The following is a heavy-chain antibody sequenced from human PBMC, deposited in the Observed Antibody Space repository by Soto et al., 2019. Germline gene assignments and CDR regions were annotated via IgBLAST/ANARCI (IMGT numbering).Heavy chain of an antibody. CDR1: GGSFGGYY. CDR3: ARGRVVLLWFGDHNWFDP. D-gene: IGHD3-10*01. CDR2: INHSGST. Sequence: SETLSLTCAVYGGSFGGYYWSWIRQPPGKGLEWIGEINHSGSTNYNPSLKSRVTISVDTSKNQFSLKLSSVTAADTAVYYCARGRVVLLWFGDHNWFDPWGQGTLVTVSS. J-gene: IGHJ5*02. V-gene: IGHV4-34*01.